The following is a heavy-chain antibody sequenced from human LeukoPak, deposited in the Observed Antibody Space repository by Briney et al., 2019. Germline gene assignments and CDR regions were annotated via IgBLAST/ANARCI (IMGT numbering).Heavy chain of an antibody. D-gene: IGHD1-26*01. J-gene: IGHJ4*02. V-gene: IGHV4-59*01. Sequence: SETLSLTCTVSGGSISSYYWSWIRQPPGKGLEWIGYIYYSGSTNYNPSLKSRVTISVDTSKNQFSLKLSSVTAADTAVYYCARGLHLIVGAFDYWGQGTLVTVSS. CDR2: IYYSGST. CDR3: ARGLHLIVGAFDY. CDR1: GGSISSYY.